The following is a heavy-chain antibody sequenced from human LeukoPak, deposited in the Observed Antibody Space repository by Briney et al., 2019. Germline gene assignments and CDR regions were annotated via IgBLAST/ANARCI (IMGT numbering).Heavy chain of an antibody. CDR3: ARSRYGSGSYFRRSGKNYYMDV. V-gene: IGHV4-59*01. CDR1: GGSISSYY. D-gene: IGHD3-10*01. J-gene: IGHJ6*03. Sequence: KPSETLSLTCTVSGGSISSYYWSWIRQPPGKGLEWIGYIYYSGSTNYNPSPKSRVTISVDTSKNQFSLKLSSVTAADTAVYYCARSRYGSGSYFRRSGKNYYMDVWGKGTTVTVSS. CDR2: IYYSGST.